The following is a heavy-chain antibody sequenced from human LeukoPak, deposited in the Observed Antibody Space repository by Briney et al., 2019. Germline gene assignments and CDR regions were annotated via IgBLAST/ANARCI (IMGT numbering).Heavy chain of an antibody. J-gene: IGHJ4*02. Sequence: GGSLRLSCAASGFTFSDYYMSWIRQAPGKGLEWVSYISSSSSYTNYADSVKGRFTISRGNAKNSLYLQMNSLRAEDTAVYYCARDAHCDSSGYLPDHWGQGTLVTVSS. D-gene: IGHD3-22*01. CDR1: GFTFSDYY. V-gene: IGHV3-11*05. CDR2: ISSSSSYT. CDR3: ARDAHCDSSGYLPDH.